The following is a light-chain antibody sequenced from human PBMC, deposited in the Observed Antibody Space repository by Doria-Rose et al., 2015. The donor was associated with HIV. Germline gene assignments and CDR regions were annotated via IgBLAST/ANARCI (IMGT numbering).Light chain of an antibody. CDR3: HQYGTSWT. V-gene: IGKV3-20*01. J-gene: IGKJ1*01. Sequence: TQSPGTLSLSPGERATPSCRASQSFSSTYLAWYQQKPGQAPSLLIYDGSTRATGIPDRFSASGSRTDFTLTINRLEPEDFAPYYCHQYGTSWTFGQGTKVEI. CDR1: QSFSSTY. CDR2: DGS.